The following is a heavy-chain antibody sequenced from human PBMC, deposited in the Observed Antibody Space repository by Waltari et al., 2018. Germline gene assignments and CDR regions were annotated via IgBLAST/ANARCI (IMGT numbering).Heavy chain of an antibody. V-gene: IGHV4-30-4*01. D-gene: IGHD1-1*01. CDR3: ARTTFVRYFDY. CDR2: VCYRGIT. CDR1: SGSISIPDYF. J-gene: IGHJ4*02. Sequence: QVQLQESGPGLVKTSQTLTLTCTVASGSISIPDYFWSWIRQAPGKGLEWIGSVCYRGITYYNPSLESRVTMSVDTSKNPFSLNLNSMTAADAAVYYCARTTFVRYFDYWGQGTLVTVSS.